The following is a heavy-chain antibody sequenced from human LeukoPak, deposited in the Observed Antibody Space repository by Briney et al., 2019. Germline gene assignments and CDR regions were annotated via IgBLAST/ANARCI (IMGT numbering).Heavy chain of an antibody. CDR1: GYTFTGYY. CDR2: INPNSGGT. Sequence: ASVKVSCKASGYTFTGYYMHWVRQAPGQGLEWMGWINPNSGGTNYAQKCQGRVTMTRDPSISTAYMELSRLRSDDTAVYYCARCAVRAAAGTDYYYYGMDVWGQGTTVTVSS. D-gene: IGHD6-13*01. CDR3: ARCAVRAAAGTDYYYYGMDV. J-gene: IGHJ6*02. V-gene: IGHV1-2*02.